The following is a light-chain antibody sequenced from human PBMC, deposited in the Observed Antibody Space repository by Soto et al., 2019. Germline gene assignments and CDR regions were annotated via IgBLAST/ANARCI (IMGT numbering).Light chain of an antibody. Sequence: ILMTQSPVILSVSPGERATLSCRASQSVSNKLAWYQQRPGRAPSPLIYGASTRATGIPARFSGSGSGTEFTLTISSLQSEDFAVYYCQQYNQWPQFTFGPGTRVDIK. CDR3: QQYNQWPQFT. V-gene: IGKV3-15*01. CDR2: GAS. CDR1: QSVSNK. J-gene: IGKJ3*01.